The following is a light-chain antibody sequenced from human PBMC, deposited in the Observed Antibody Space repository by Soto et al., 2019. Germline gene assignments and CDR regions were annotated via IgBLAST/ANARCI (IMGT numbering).Light chain of an antibody. CDR2: GAS. Sequence: EIVMTQSPATLSVSPGERATLSCRASQSVSSNLAWYQQKPGQAPRLLIYGASTRATGIPARFSGSGSGTEFTLTISSLQSEDLAVYYYHQYNNWPLTFGGVTTADIK. V-gene: IGKV3-15*01. CDR1: QSVSSN. CDR3: HQYNNWPLT. J-gene: IGKJ4*01.